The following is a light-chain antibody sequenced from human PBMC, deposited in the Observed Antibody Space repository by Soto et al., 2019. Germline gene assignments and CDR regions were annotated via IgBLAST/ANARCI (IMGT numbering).Light chain of an antibody. CDR2: RAS. CDR1: QSISSR. Sequence: DIQMTQSPSTLSASVGDRVTITCRASQSISSRLAWYQQKPGKAPKLLIYRASNLESGVPSRFSGSGSGTEFTLTISSLQPDDFAIYYCQQYNSYPLTFGGGTKVEIK. CDR3: QQYNSYPLT. V-gene: IGKV1-5*03. J-gene: IGKJ4*01.